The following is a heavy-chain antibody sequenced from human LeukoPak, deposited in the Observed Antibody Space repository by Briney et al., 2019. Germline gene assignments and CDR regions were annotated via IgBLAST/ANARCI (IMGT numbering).Heavy chain of an antibody. CDR3: AKGMSGSNPYTWFDP. CDR1: GLTFSNYA. V-gene: IGHV3-23*01. J-gene: IGHJ5*02. D-gene: IGHD1-26*01. Sequence: AGRSLRLYCAASGLTFSNYAMSWVRQAPGKGLEWVSLIGGSGVNTFYADSVKGRFTISRDNSKNTLFLQMNSLRAEDTAVYYCAKGMSGSNPYTWFDPWGQGTLVTVSS. CDR2: IGGSGVNT.